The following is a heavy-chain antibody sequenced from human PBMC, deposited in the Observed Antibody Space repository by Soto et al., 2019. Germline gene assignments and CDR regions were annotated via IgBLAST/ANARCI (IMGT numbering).Heavy chain of an antibody. CDR1: GGTFSSYA. V-gene: IGHV1-69*01. D-gene: IGHD2-15*01. CDR2: IIPIFGTA. CDR3: ARETPGYCSGGSCLSGAFYYYYGMDV. Sequence: QVQLVQSGAEVKKPGSSVKVSCKASGGTFSSYAISWVRQAPGQGLEWMGGIIPIFGTANYAQKFQGRVTITADESTSTAYMELSRLRSEDTAVYYCARETPGYCSGGSCLSGAFYYYYGMDVWGQGTTVTVSS. J-gene: IGHJ6*02.